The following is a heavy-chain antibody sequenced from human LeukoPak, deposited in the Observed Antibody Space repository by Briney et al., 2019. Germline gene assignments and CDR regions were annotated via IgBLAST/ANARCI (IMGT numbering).Heavy chain of an antibody. V-gene: IGHV4-31*03. D-gene: IGHD6-19*01. Sequence: SETLSLTCTVSGGSISSGGYYWSWIRQHPGKGLEWIGYIYYSGSTYYNPSFKSRVTISVDTSKNQFSLKLSSVTAADTAVYYCARDRAGKGYYYYYGMDVWGQGTTVTVSS. CDR3: ARDRAGKGYYYYYGMDV. CDR1: GGSISSGGYY. J-gene: IGHJ6*02. CDR2: IYYSGST.